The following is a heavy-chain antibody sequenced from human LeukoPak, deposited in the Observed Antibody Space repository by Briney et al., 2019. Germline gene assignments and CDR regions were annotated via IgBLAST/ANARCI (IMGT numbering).Heavy chain of an antibody. CDR2: IKQDGSEK. CDR3: ARTDMVRGVREGWFDP. V-gene: IGHV3-7*03. J-gene: IGHJ5*02. D-gene: IGHD3-10*01. CDR1: GFTFSSYW. Sequence: GGSLRLSCAASGFTFSSYWMSWIRQAPGKGLEWVANIKQDGSEKYYVDSVKGRFTISRDNSKNTLYLQMNSLRAEDTAVYYCARTDMVRGVREGWFDPWGQGTLVTVSS.